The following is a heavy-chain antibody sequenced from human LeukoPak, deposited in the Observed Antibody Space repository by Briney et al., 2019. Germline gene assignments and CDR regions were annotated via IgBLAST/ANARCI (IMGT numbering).Heavy chain of an antibody. CDR2: ISGSGGST. CDR1: GFTFNTYA. D-gene: IGHD3-16*01. Sequence: GGSLRLSCAASGFTFNTYAMNWVRQAPGKGLEWVSAISGSGGSTYYAESAKGRFTISRDNSKNTLYLQMNSLRAEDTAVYYCAKPRISLTIAFGEGFDYWGQGTLVTVSS. J-gene: IGHJ4*02. CDR3: AKPRISLTIAFGEGFDY. V-gene: IGHV3-23*01.